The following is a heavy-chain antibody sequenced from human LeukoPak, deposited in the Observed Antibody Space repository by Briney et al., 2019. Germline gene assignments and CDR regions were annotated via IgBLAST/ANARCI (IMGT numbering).Heavy chain of an antibody. V-gene: IGHV3-23*01. CDR2: ISDTGGRT. D-gene: IGHD3-3*01. CDR1: GFTFSDSA. Sequence: TGGSLRLSCAASGFTFSDSAVSWVRHSPGEGLKWVSSISDTGGRTYYADSVKGRFTVTRDNSRNTVNLQMNSLTAGDTARYYCAKGGQDFDFWRFDLWGQGTLVIVSS. CDR3: AKGGQDFDFWRFDL. J-gene: IGHJ5*02.